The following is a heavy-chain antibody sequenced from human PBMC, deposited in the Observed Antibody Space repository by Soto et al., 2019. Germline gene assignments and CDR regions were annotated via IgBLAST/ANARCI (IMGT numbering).Heavy chain of an antibody. J-gene: IGHJ5*02. CDR2: INVGNGNT. CDR3: AREKWGSGSRWLDP. V-gene: IGHV1-3*01. Sequence: ASVKASCKSSGYTYISYSMHWVRQAPGQRLEWMGWINVGNGNTKYSQNFQGRVTINQDTSASTAYMELSSLTSEDTAVYYCAREKWGSGSRWLDPWGQGTLVTVS. D-gene: IGHD6-19*01. CDR1: GYTYISYS.